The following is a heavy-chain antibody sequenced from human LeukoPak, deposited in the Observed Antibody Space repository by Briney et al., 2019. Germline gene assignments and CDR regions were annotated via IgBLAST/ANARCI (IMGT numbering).Heavy chain of an antibody. V-gene: IGHV3-21*01. CDR1: GFTFSTYN. J-gene: IGHJ6*03. D-gene: IGHD1-26*01. Sequence: PGGSLRLSCAASGFTFSTYNMNWVRQAPGKGLEWVSSITSSSSYIYYADSVKGRFTISRNNAKNSLYLQMNSLRAEDTAVYYCARDPYSGGYGDYYYYYMDLWGQGTTVTISS. CDR3: ARDPYSGGYGDYYYYYMDL. CDR2: ITSSSSYI.